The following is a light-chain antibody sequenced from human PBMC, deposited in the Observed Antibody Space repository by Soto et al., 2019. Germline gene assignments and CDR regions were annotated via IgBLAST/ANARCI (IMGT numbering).Light chain of an antibody. Sequence: EIVLTQSPGTLSLSPGDRATLSCKASQSVTSTYLAWYRQKPDQAPRLLIHGASSRATGIPDRFSGSGSGTDFTLTISRLEPEDFAVYFCQQYGSSPSITFGQGTRL. CDR1: QSVTSTY. CDR3: QQYGSSPSIT. J-gene: IGKJ5*01. V-gene: IGKV3-20*01. CDR2: GAS.